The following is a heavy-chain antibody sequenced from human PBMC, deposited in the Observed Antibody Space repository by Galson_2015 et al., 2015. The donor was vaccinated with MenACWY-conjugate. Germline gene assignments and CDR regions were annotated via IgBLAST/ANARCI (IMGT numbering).Heavy chain of an antibody. Sequence: SLRLSCAASGLTFSSYGMHWVRQAPGKGLEWEAVISYDGSNKYYADSVKGRFTISRDNSKNTLYLQMNSLRAEDTAVYYCAKGGNVLMVYANDAFDIWGQGTMVTVSS. V-gene: IGHV3-30*18. J-gene: IGHJ3*02. D-gene: IGHD2-8*01. CDR1: GLTFSSYG. CDR3: AKGGNVLMVYANDAFDI. CDR2: ISYDGSNK.